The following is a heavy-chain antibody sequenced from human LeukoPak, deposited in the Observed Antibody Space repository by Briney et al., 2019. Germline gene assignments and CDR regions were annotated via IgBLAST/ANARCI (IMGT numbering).Heavy chain of an antibody. CDR1: GFTFSSYG. J-gene: IGHJ4*02. CDR3: ANRFDDYVWGSYRYNFDY. V-gene: IGHV4-34*08. D-gene: IGHD3-16*02. Sequence: PGGSLRLSCAASGFTFSSYGMSWVRQAPGKGLEWIGEINHSGSTNYNPSLKSRVTISVDTSKNQFSLKLSSVTAADTAVYYCANRFDDYVWGSYRYNFDYWGQGTLVTVSS. CDR2: INHSGST.